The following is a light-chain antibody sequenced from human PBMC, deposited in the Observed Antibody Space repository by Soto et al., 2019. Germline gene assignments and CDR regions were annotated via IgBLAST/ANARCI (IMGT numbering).Light chain of an antibody. V-gene: IGLV8-61*01. Sequence: QAVVTQEPSFSVSPGGTVTLTCGLTSGSVSTTYYPSWYQQTPGQAPRPLIYSTNIRSSGVPDRFSGSIRGNKAALTITGAQADDEADYHCMLYMGGGLVVFGGGTKLTVL. J-gene: IGLJ2*01. CDR1: SGSVSTTYY. CDR3: MLYMGGGLVV. CDR2: STN.